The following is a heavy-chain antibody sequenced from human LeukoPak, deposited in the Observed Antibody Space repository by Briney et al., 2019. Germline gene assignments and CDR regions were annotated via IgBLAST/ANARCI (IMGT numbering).Heavy chain of an antibody. V-gene: IGHV4-4*02. D-gene: IGHD4-17*01. CDR1: GGSISSSNW. CDR3: ARAGYGDYYGEYFQH. J-gene: IGHJ1*01. CDR2: IYHSGST. Sequence: SETLSLTCAVSGGSISSSNWWRWVRQPPGKGLEWIGEIYHSGSTNYNPSLKSRVTISVDKSKNQFSLKLSSVTAADTAVYYCARAGYGDYYGEYFQHWGQGTLVTVSS.